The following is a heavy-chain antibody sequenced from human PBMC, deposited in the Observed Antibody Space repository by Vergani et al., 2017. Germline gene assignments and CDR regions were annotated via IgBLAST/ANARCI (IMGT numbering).Heavy chain of an antibody. V-gene: IGHV4-59*01. Sequence: QVQLQESSPGLVKPSETLSLTCTVSGGSISSYYWSWIRQPPGKGLEWIGYIYYSGSTNYNPSLKSRVTISVDTSKNQFSLRLTSVTAADSAIYYCAGDTHSWQRADRWGQGLLVSVSS. D-gene: IGHD6-13*01. CDR1: GGSISSYY. J-gene: IGHJ5*02. CDR3: AGDTHSWQRADR. CDR2: IYYSGST.